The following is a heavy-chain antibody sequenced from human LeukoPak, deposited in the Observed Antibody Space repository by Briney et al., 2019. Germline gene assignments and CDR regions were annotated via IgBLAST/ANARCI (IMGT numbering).Heavy chain of an antibody. V-gene: IGHV1-2*02. CDR3: ALYGSEFSHFDY. D-gene: IGHD3-10*01. Sequence: ASVKVSCKASGYTFTVYYMHWVRQAPGQGLEWMGWINPNSGGTNYAQKFQGRVTMTRDTSISTAYMELSRLRSDDTAVYYCALYGSEFSHFDYWGQGTLVTVSS. J-gene: IGHJ4*02. CDR1: GYTFTVYY. CDR2: INPNSGGT.